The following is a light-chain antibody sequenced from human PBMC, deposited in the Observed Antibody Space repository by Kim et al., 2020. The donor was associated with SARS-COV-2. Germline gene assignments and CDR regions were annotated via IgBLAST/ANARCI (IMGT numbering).Light chain of an antibody. CDR3: QQYYSTPWT. J-gene: IGKJ1*01. V-gene: IGKV4-1*01. Sequence: DIVMTQSPDSLAVSLGERATINCKSSQSVLYSSNNKNYLVWYQQKPGQPPKQLIYWASTRESGVPDRFSGSGSGTDFILTISSLQAEDVAVYYCQQYYSTPWTFGQGTKVDIK. CDR2: WAS. CDR1: QSVLYSSNNKNY.